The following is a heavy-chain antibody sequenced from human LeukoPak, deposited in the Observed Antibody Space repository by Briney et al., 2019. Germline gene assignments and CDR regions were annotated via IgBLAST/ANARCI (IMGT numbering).Heavy chain of an antibody. CDR1: GGSIISSSYN. Sequence: SETLSLTCTVSGGSIISSSYNWGWIRQPPGKGLEWIGTIHYSGNTYYNPSLKSRVTISVDTSKNQFSLKLSSVTAADTAVYYCARGGMIVVVISGRLNWFDPWGQGTLVTVSS. CDR2: IHYSGNT. V-gene: IGHV4-39*07. D-gene: IGHD3-22*01. CDR3: ARGGMIVVVISGRLNWFDP. J-gene: IGHJ5*02.